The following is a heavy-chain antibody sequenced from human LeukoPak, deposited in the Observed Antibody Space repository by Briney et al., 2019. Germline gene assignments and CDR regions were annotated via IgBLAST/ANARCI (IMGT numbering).Heavy chain of an antibody. D-gene: IGHD3-22*01. CDR1: GDSISSYY. CDR2: IYYSGST. Sequence: SETLSLTCTVSGDSISSYYWSWIRQPPPQGLEWIGYIYYSGSTNYNPSLKSRVTISVDTSKNEFSLRLSSVTAADTAVYYCARVNYYDSSGTDYWGQGTLVTVSS. CDR3: ARVNYYDSSGTDY. J-gene: IGHJ4*02. V-gene: IGHV4-59*01.